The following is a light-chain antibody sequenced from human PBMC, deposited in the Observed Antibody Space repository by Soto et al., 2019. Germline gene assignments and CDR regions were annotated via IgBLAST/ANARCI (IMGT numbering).Light chain of an antibody. V-gene: IGKV3-15*01. J-gene: IGKJ5*01. CDR1: QSVSSK. CDR2: GAS. Sequence: EIVMTQSPATLSVSPGERATLSCRASQSVSSKLVWYQQKPGQAPSLLIYGASTRATGVLARFSGSGSGTEFTLTISSLQSEDFAVYFCQQYSNWPRTFGQGTRLDIK. CDR3: QQYSNWPRT.